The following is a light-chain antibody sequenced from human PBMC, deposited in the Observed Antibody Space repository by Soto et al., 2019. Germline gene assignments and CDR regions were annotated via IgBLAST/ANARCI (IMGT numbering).Light chain of an antibody. Sequence: DVVVTQSPLSLPVTLGQPASISCRSSQSLIHSDGKTYLHWFQQRPGQSPRRLIYHVSTRDSWVPDRFSGSGSGTDFTLEISRVEAEDVGVYYCMQDRHWPYTFGPGTTVDIK. J-gene: IGKJ3*01. CDR1: QSLIHSDGKTY. CDR3: MQDRHWPYT. CDR2: HVS. V-gene: IGKV2-30*02.